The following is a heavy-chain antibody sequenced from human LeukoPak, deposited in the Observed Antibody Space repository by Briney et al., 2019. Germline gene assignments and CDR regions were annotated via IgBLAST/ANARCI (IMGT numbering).Heavy chain of an antibody. CDR3: ARVHSWNYFNWFDP. V-gene: IGHV4-39*07. CDR2: IHHSGST. D-gene: IGHD1-7*01. J-gene: IGHJ5*02. Sequence: SETLSLTCTVSGGSISSSSYYWSWIRQPPGKGLEWIGEIHHSGSTNYNPSLKSRVTISVDTSKNQFSLKLSSVTAADTAVYYCARVHSWNYFNWFDPWGQGTLVTVSS. CDR1: GGSISSSSYY.